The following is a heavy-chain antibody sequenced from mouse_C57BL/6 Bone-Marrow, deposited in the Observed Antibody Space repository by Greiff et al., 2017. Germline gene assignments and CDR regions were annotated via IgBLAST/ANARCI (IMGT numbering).Heavy chain of an antibody. CDR1: GYTFTDYN. CDR3: ARCGATGTGAWFAY. CDR2: INPNNGGT. V-gene: IGHV1-18*01. Sequence: EVQLQESGPELVKPGASVKIPCKASGYTFTDYNMDWVKQSHGKSLEWIGDINPNNGGTIYNQKFKGKATLTVDKSSSTAYMELRSLTSEDTAVYYCARCGATGTGAWFAYWGQGTLVTVSA. D-gene: IGHD4-1*02. J-gene: IGHJ3*01.